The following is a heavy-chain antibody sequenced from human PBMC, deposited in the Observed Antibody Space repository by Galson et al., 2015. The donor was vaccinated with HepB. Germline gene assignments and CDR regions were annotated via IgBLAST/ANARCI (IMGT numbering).Heavy chain of an antibody. CDR1: GFTFSNYV. V-gene: IGHV3-30-3*01. Sequence: SLRLSCASSGFTFSNYVVHWVRQAPGKGLEWVAIISYDGTNKTYADSVKGRFTISRDNSKNTVYLQMNSLRTEDTAVYYCARAQGRFGGGFLALPPDYWGQGTLVTVSS. D-gene: IGHD3-16*01. CDR2: ISYDGTNK. CDR3: ARAQGRFGGGFLALPPDY. J-gene: IGHJ4*02.